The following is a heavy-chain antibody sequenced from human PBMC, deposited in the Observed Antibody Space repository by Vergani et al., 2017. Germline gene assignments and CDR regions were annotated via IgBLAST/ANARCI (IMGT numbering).Heavy chain of an antibody. J-gene: IGHJ6*02. Sequence: EVQLPESGGGLVKPGGSLRVSCAASGFSFSTYSINWVRQAPGKGLEWVAFIGSSGPYINYADSVKGRFIISRDNTNNSLFLQLRSLRAEDAAVYYCARDCTSGGCPDNYGMDVWGQGATVTVSS. CDR3: ARDCTSGGCPDNYGMDV. CDR1: GFSFSTYS. CDR2: IGSSGPYI. D-gene: IGHD2-8*01. V-gene: IGHV3-21*06.